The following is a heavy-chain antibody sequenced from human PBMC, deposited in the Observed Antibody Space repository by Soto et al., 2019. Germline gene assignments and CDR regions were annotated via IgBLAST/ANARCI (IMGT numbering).Heavy chain of an antibody. J-gene: IGHJ6*02. D-gene: IGHD3-10*01. CDR2: IWYDGSNK. Sequence: QVQLVESGGGVVQPGRSLRLSCAASGFTFSSYGMHWVRQAPGKGLEWVAVIWYDGSNKYYADSVKGRFTISRDNSKNTLYLQMNSLRAEDTAVYYCARETYYYGSGTHQHYYYNGMDVRGQGTTVTVSS. V-gene: IGHV3-33*01. CDR3: ARETYYYGSGTHQHYYYNGMDV. CDR1: GFTFSSYG.